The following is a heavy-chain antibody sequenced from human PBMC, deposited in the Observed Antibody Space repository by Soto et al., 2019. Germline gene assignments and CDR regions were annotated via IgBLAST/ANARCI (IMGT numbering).Heavy chain of an antibody. CDR1: GGSISSYY. Sequence: QVQLQESGPGLVKPSETLSLTCTVSGGSISSYYWSWIRQPPGKGLEWIGYIYYSGSTNYNPSLKSRVSISLDMSRIQSSQKLSSVTAADTAVYYCPTRRAVPNSRCNWSVDLWGRGTLVTVSS. V-gene: IGHV4-59*01. CDR3: PTRRAVPNSRCNWSVDL. CDR2: IYYSGST. J-gene: IGHJ2*01. D-gene: IGHD4-17*01.